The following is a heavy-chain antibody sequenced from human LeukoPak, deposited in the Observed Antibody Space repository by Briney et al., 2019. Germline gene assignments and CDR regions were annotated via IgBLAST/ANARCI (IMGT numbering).Heavy chain of an antibody. D-gene: IGHD3-22*01. Sequence: ASVKVSCKVSGYTFTSYDINWVRQATGQGLEWMGWMNPNSGNTGYAQKFQGRVTMTRNTSISTAYMELSSLRSEDTAVYYCARTYDSSGYYYEVNWFDPWGQGTLVTVSS. CDR1: GYTFTSYD. CDR3: ARTYDSSGYYYEVNWFDP. V-gene: IGHV1-8*01. CDR2: MNPNSGNT. J-gene: IGHJ5*02.